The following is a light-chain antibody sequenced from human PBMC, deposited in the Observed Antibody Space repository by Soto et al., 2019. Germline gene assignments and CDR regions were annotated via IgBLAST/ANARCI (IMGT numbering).Light chain of an antibody. V-gene: IGLV2-8*01. J-gene: IGLJ1*01. CDR2: EVN. Sequence: QSALTQPPSASGSPGQSVTISCTGTSSDVGRYNYVSWYQQRPGKVPKLTVYEVNKRPSGVPDRFSGSKSGNTASLTVSGLQTEDEADYYCTSYAGGNNVFGTGTKLTVL. CDR1: SSDVGRYNY. CDR3: TSYAGGNNV.